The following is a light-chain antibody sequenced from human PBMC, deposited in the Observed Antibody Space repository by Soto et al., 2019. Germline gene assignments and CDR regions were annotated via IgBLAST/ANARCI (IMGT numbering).Light chain of an antibody. J-gene: IGKJ1*01. Sequence: EIVMTRSPATLSVSPGERASLSCRASQSVSSNLAWYQQKPGQAPRLLIYGASTRATGIPARFSGSGSGTEFTLTISSLQSDDFATYYCQHYNSYGTFGQGTKVDNK. CDR1: QSVSSN. CDR3: QHYNSYGT. V-gene: IGKV3D-15*01. CDR2: GAS.